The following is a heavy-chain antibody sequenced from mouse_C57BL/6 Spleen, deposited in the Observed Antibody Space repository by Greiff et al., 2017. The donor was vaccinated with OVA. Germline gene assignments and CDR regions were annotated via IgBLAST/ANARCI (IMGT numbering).Heavy chain of an antibody. CDR2: IYPRSGNT. CDR3: ARASDGSDDLFAY. CDR1: GYTFTSYG. D-gene: IGHD1-2*01. J-gene: IGHJ3*01. Sequence: VQLQQSGAELARPGASVKLSCKASGYTFTSYGISWVKQRTGQGLEWIGEIYPRSGNTYYNEKFKGKATLTADKSSSTEYMELRSLTTEDSAVYFCARASDGSDDLFAYWGQGTLVTVSA. V-gene: IGHV1-81*01.